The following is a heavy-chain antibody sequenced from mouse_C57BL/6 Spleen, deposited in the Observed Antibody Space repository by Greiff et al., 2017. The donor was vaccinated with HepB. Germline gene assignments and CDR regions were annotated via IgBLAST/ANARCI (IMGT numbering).Heavy chain of an antibody. Sequence: VQLQESGAELVRPGASVKLSCKASGYTFTDYYINWVKQRPGQGLEWIARIYPGSGNTYYNEKFKGKATLTAEKSSSTAYMQLSSLTSEDSAVYFCARWYYGSLDYWGQGTTLTVSS. J-gene: IGHJ2*01. CDR2: IYPGSGNT. D-gene: IGHD1-1*01. CDR3: ARWYYGSLDY. V-gene: IGHV1-76*01. CDR1: GYTFTDYY.